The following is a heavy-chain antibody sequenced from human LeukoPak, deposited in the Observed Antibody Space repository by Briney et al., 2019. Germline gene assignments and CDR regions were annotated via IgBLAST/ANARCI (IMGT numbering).Heavy chain of an antibody. V-gene: IGHV4-38-2*02. CDR2: IYHSGST. CDR3: ARAQWLAIIDY. J-gene: IGHJ4*02. CDR1: GYSISSGYY. Sequence: SETLSLTCTVSGYSISSGYYWGWIRQPPGKGLEWIGSIYHSGSTYYNPSLKSRVTISVDTSKNQFSLKLSSVTAADTAVYYCARAQWLAIIDYWGQGTLVTVSS. D-gene: IGHD6-19*01.